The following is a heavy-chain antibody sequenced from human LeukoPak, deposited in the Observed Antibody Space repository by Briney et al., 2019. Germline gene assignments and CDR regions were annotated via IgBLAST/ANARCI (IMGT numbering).Heavy chain of an antibody. J-gene: IGHJ4*02. V-gene: IGHV1-18*01. CDR1: GYTFTSYG. D-gene: IGHD1-26*01. CDR3: ARDAVPRKWELLDY. Sequence: ASVKVSCKASGYTFTSYGISWVRQAPGQGLEWMGWISAYNGNTNYAQKLQGRVTMTTDTSTSTAYMELSSLRSEDTAVYYCARDAVPRKWELLDYWGQGTLVTVSS. CDR2: ISAYNGNT.